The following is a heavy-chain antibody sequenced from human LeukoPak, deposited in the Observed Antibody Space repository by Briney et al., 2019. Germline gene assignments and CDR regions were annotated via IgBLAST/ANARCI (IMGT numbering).Heavy chain of an antibody. CDR2: IYYSGST. J-gene: IGHJ4*02. Sequence: SETLSLTCTVSGGSISSYYWSWIRQPPGKGLEWIGYIYYSGSTNYNPSLKGRVTISLDTSKNQFSLKLSSVAAADTAVYYCARGDSSSPCYIDYWGQGILVTVSS. CDR1: GGSISSYY. V-gene: IGHV4-59*01. CDR3: ARGDSSSPCYIDY. D-gene: IGHD6-6*01.